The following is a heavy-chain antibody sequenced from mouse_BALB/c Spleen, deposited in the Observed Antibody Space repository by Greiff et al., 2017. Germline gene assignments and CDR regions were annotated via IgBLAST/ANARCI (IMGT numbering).Heavy chain of an antibody. V-gene: IGHV14-3*02. D-gene: IGHD3-2*02. CDR3: ASGSWFAY. J-gene: IGHJ3*01. Sequence: EVQLQQSGAELVKPGASVKLSCTASGFNIKDTYMHWVKQRPEQGLEWIGRIDPANGNTKYAPKFQDKATITADTSSNTAYLQLSSLTSEDTAVYYCASGSWFAYWGQGTLVTVSA. CDR1: GFNIKDTY. CDR2: IDPANGNT.